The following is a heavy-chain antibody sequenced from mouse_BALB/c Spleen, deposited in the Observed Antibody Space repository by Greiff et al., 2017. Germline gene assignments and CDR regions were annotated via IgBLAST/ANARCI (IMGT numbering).Heavy chain of an antibody. CDR1: GYTFTSYW. V-gene: IGHV1-7*01. Sequence: VQLQQSGAELAKPGASVKMSCKASGYTFTSYWMHWVKQRPGQGLEWIGYINPSTGYTEYNQKFKDKATLTAEKSSSTAYMQLSSLTSEDSAVYYCARNYFPYAMDYWGQGTSVTVSS. CDR3: ARNYFPYAMDY. CDR2: INPSTGYT. D-gene: IGHD2-1*01. J-gene: IGHJ4*01.